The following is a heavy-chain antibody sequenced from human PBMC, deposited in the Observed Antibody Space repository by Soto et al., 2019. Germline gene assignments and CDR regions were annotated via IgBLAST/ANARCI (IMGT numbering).Heavy chain of an antibody. CDR3: ARDYDFWSGSFDY. J-gene: IGHJ4*02. V-gene: IGHV3-33*01. D-gene: IGHD3-3*01. Sequence: GESLKISCAASGFTFSSYGMHWVRQAPGKGLEWVAVIWYDGSNKYYADSVKGRFTISRDNSKNTLYLQMNSLRAEDTAVYYCARDYDFWSGSFDYWGQGTLVTVSS. CDR1: GFTFSSYG. CDR2: IWYDGSNK.